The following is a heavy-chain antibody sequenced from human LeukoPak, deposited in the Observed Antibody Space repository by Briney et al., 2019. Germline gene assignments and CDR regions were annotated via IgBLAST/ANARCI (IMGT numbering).Heavy chain of an antibody. CDR2: INPSGGST. J-gene: IGHJ4*02. CDR1: GYTFTSYY. V-gene: IGHV1-46*01. D-gene: IGHD5-24*01. Sequence: ASVKVSCKASGYTFTSYYMHWVRQAPGQGLEWMGIINPSGGSTSYAQKFQGRVTMTRDTSTTTVSMELTSLTSEDTAVYYCARDANPSGAVEMATIGPDFWGQGTLVTVSS. CDR3: ARDANPSGAVEMATIGPDF.